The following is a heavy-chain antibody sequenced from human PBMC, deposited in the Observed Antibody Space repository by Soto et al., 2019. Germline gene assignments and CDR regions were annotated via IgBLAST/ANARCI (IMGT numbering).Heavy chain of an antibody. J-gene: IGHJ4*02. CDR1: GFTVSSNY. D-gene: IGHD6-19*01. CDR2: IYSGGST. V-gene: IGHV3-66*01. Sequence: GGSLRLSCAASGFTVSSNYMSWVRQAPGKGLEWVSVIYSGGSTYYADSVKGRFTISRDNSKNTLYLQMNSLRAEDTAVYYCAKGGRQWLVTSDFNYWGQGALATVSS. CDR3: AKGGRQWLVTSDFNY.